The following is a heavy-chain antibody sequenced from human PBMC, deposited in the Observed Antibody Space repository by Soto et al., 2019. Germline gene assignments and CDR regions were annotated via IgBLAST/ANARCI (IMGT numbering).Heavy chain of an antibody. CDR1: GGSISSSSYY. CDR3: ARHSHGGTFITPDYGDYDYYYYYMDV. Sequence: QLQLQESGPGLVKPSETLSLTCTVSGGSISSSSYYWGWIRQPPGKGLEWIGSIYYSGSTYYNPSLKSRVHISVDTSKNQFSLKLSSVTAADTAVYYCARHSHGGTFITPDYGDYDYYYYYMDVWGKGTTVTVSS. CDR2: IYYSGST. D-gene: IGHD4-17*01. V-gene: IGHV4-39*01. J-gene: IGHJ6*03.